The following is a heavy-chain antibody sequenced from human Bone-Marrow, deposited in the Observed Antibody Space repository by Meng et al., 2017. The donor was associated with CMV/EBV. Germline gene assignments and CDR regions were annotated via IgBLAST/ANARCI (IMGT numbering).Heavy chain of an antibody. Sequence: GESLKISCQSSGYSFTSYWIGWVRQMPGKGLEWMGIIYPGDSDTRYSPSFQGQVTISADKSISTAYLQWSSLKASDTAMYYCASMPYCGSDCYGYGMDFWGQGTTVTVSS. CDR3: ASMPYCGSDCYGYGMDF. CDR2: IYPGDSDT. V-gene: IGHV5-51*01. CDR1: GYSFTSYW. J-gene: IGHJ6*02. D-gene: IGHD2-21*01.